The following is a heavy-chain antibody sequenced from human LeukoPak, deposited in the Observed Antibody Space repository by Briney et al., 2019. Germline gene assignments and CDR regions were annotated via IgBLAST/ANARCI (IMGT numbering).Heavy chain of an antibody. CDR2: ISSSSSYI. CDR1: GFTFSDYW. CDR3: ARLVVVVDAWDY. J-gene: IGHJ4*02. Sequence: GGSLRLSCAASGFTFSDYWMTWVRQAPGKGLEWVSSISSSSSYIYYADSVKGRFTISRDNAKNSLYLQMNSLRAEDTAVYYCARLVVVVDAWDYWGQGTLVTVSS. V-gene: IGHV3-21*01. D-gene: IGHD2-15*01.